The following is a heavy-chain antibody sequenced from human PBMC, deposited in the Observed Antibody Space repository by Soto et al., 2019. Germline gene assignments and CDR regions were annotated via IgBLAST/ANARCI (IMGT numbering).Heavy chain of an antibody. Sequence: EVQLLESGGGLVQPGGSLRLSCAASAFTFTNRAMNWVRQTPGKGLEWVSGVSGSGSRTNYADSVKGRFAISRDNSKNTLYLQMNTLRAEDTAVYYCARRARYGYNSPIDYWGQGTLVTVSS. CDR1: AFTFTNRA. V-gene: IGHV3-23*01. CDR3: ARRARYGYNSPIDY. CDR2: VSGSGSRT. J-gene: IGHJ4*02. D-gene: IGHD5-12*01.